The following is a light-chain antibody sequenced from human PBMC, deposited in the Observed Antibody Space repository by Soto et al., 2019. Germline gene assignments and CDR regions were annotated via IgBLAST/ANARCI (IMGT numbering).Light chain of an antibody. Sequence: DIQMTQSPSSLSASVGDRVTITCRPSRGIGNALAWYQQKPGTVPKPLIHSASTLQSGVPSRFSGSGSGTDFTLTISSLQPEDVASYYCQKYDSAPTFGPGTKV. J-gene: IGKJ1*01. CDR3: QKYDSAPT. CDR2: SAS. CDR1: RGIGNA. V-gene: IGKV1-27*01.